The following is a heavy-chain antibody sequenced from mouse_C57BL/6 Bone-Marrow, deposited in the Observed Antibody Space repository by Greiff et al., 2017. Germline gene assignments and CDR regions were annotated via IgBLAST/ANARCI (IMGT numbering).Heavy chain of an antibody. D-gene: IGHD1-1*01. Sequence: QVQLQQPGAELVMPGASVKLSCKASGYTFTSSWMHWVKKRPGQGLEWIGEIDPSVSYTNYNQKFKGKSPLTVDKSSSTAYMQLSSLTSEDSAVYYCARLEYYGSSYPFAYWGQGTLVTVSA. J-gene: IGHJ3*01. CDR2: IDPSVSYT. V-gene: IGHV1-69*01. CDR3: ARLEYYGSSYPFAY. CDR1: GYTFTSSW.